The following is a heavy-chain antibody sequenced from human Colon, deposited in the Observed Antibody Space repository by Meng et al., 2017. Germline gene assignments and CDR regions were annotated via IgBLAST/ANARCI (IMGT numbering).Heavy chain of an antibody. J-gene: IGHJ4*02. CDR1: GYIFNTYG. CDR3: ARGVQTLDY. Sequence: QVQLVQSGPEVKKPGASVQVSCKTSGYIFNTYGISWVRQAPGQGLEWMGWITSHNGNTNYAERLQGRVTMTTDTSTSTAYMELNNLKSDDTAMYYCARGVQTLDYWGQGTLVTVSS. CDR2: ITSHNGNT. D-gene: IGHD3-10*01. V-gene: IGHV1-18*01.